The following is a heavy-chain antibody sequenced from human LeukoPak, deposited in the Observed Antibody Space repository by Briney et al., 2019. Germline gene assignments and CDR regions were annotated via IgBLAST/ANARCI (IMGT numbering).Heavy chain of an antibody. Sequence: PGGSLRLSCAASGFNFRDFSMHWVRQVPGKGLEWVSLVSGDGDTTHYADSVRVRLTISRDNNKNSLFLQMNSLRVEDTAFYYCAKGNNSLSFNFDYWGQGALVTVSS. V-gene: IGHV3-43*02. CDR2: VSGDGDTT. CDR3: AKGNNSLSFNFDY. J-gene: IGHJ4*02. D-gene: IGHD2/OR15-2a*01. CDR1: GFNFRDFS.